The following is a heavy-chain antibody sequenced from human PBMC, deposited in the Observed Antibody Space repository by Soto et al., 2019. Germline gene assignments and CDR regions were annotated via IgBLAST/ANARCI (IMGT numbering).Heavy chain of an antibody. D-gene: IGHD3-22*01. J-gene: IGHJ5*02. CDR2: ITAYNGNT. CDR3: ARYYGGYYDSSGYYSFWFDT. CDR1: GCTFSTYG. Sequence: SVKVSCKASGCTFSTYGMTWGRQAPGQGLEWFAWITAYNGNTNYAQKFQDRVTVTTDTSTSTAHMKLKSLRSDDTAVYYCARYYGGYYDSSGYYSFWFDTWGQGTPVTVSS. V-gene: IGHV1-18*01.